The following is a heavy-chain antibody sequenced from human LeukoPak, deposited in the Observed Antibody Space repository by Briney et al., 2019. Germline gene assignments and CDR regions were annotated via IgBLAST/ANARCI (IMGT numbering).Heavy chain of an antibody. CDR3: AKENSNFYDSSGYSLDY. J-gene: IGHJ4*02. D-gene: IGHD3-22*01. V-gene: IGHV3-9*01. Sequence: GRSLRLSCAASGFTFDDYAMHWVRQAPGKGLEWVSGISWNSGSIGYADSVKGRFTISRDNAKSSLYLQMNSLRAEDTALYYCAKENSNFYDSSGYSLDYWGQGTLVTVSS. CDR2: ISWNSGSI. CDR1: GFTFDDYA.